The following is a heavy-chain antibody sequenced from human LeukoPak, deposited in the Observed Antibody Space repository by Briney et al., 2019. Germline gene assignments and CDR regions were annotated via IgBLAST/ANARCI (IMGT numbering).Heavy chain of an antibody. CDR2: IKQDGSEK. CDR3: AKVSTYGSGNPRYYYGMDV. CDR1: GFTFSSYW. D-gene: IGHD3-10*01. J-gene: IGHJ6*04. V-gene: IGHV3-7*01. Sequence: GGSLRLSCAASGFTFSSYWMSWVRQAPGKGLEWVANIKQDGSEKYYVDSVKGRFTISRDNSKNTLYLQMNSLRAEDTAVYYCAKVSTYGSGNPRYYYGMDVWGKGTTVTVSS.